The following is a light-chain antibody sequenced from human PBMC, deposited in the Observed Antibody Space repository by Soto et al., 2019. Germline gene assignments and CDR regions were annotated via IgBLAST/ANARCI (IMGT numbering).Light chain of an antibody. Sequence: QSALTHPRSVSGSPGQSVTISCTGTSSDVGGYNYVSWYQQHPGKAPKLMIYDVSKRPSGVPDRFSGSKSGNTASLTISGLQAEDEADYYCCSYAGTYTFVFGPGTKVTVL. V-gene: IGLV2-11*01. CDR2: DVS. CDR1: SSDVGGYNY. CDR3: CSYAGTYTFV. J-gene: IGLJ1*01.